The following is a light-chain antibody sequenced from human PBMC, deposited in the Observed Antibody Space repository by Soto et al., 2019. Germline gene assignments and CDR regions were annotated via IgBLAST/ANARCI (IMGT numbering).Light chain of an antibody. CDR1: QSVGIS. V-gene: IGKV3-11*01. CDR3: QQRGSWPQLT. CDR2: GAS. Sequence: DILLTQSPATLSLSPGERATLSCRASQSVGISLARFQQKPGQAPRLLIYGASNRATGIPARFSGSGSGTDFTLTISSLEPEDFAVYYCQQRGSWPQLTFGGGTKVDIK. J-gene: IGKJ4*01.